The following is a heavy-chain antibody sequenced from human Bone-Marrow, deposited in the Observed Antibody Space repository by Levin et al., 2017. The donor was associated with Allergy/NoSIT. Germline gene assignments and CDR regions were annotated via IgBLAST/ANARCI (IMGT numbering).Heavy chain of an antibody. J-gene: IGHJ5*02. V-gene: IGHV4-39*07. CDR1: GGSISIANYY. CDR3: ARSFGSGTYIFQWWFDP. D-gene: IGHD3-10*01. CDR2: VYYSGGT. Sequence: SETLSLTCTVSGGSISIANYYWSWVRRSPGKGLEWIGSVYYSGGTHYKPSLRGRVTILPDTSKNQFSLTLRSVTAADTAVYYCARSFGSGTYIFQWWFDPWCPGTLVTVSS.